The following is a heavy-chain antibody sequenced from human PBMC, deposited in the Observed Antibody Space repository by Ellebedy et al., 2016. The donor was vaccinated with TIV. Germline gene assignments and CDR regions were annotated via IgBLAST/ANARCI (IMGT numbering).Heavy chain of an antibody. J-gene: IGHJ3*02. V-gene: IGHV4-59*01. CDR2: IYYSGST. CDR1: GGSISSYY. Sequence: MPGGSLRLSCTVSGGSISSYYWSWIRQPPGKGLEWIGYIYYSGSTNYNPSLKSRVTIAVDTSKNQFSLKLSSVTAADTAVYYCARDLGVQQERPDAFDIWGQGTMVTVSS. D-gene: IGHD1-1*01. CDR3: ARDLGVQQERPDAFDI.